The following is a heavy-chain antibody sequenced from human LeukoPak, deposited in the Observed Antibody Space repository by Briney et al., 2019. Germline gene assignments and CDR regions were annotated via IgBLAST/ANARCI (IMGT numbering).Heavy chain of an antibody. CDR3: ASIVVVVAVPFDY. D-gene: IGHD2-15*01. CDR2: IRGIGCRT. Sequence: GSSLRLSCAGSGFTFSSYGMSWVGQPAGKGLEWVSVIRGIGCRTYYAGSMKGRFTISRENSKNTLYLQMNSLRAEDTAVYYCASIVVVVAVPFDYWGQGTLVTVSS. V-gene: IGHV3-23*01. J-gene: IGHJ4*02. CDR1: GFTFSSYG.